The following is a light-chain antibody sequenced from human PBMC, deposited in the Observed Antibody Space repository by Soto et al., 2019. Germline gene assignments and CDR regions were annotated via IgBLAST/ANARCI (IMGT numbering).Light chain of an antibody. Sequence: QSALTQPPSASGSPGQSVTISCTGTSRDVGGYNYVSWYQQHPGKAPKLMIYEVTKRPSGVPDRFSGSKSGNTASLTVSGLQDDDEADYYCSSYGGSNARRVFGGGTKLTVL. CDR1: SRDVGGYNY. J-gene: IGLJ3*02. CDR2: EVT. V-gene: IGLV2-8*01. CDR3: SSYGGSNARRV.